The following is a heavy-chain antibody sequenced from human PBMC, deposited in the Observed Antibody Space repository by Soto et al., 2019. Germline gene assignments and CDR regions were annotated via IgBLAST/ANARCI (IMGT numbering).Heavy chain of an antibody. CDR2: INAGNGNT. Sequence: ASVKVSCKASGYTFTSYAMHWVRQAPGQRLEWMGWINAGNGNTKYSQKFQGRVTITRDTSASTAYIELSSLRSEETAVYYCARGGLNVRGATLVYWGQGTLVTVSS. CDR3: ARGGLNVRGATLVY. V-gene: IGHV1-3*01. D-gene: IGHD3-10*01. J-gene: IGHJ4*02. CDR1: GYTFTSYA.